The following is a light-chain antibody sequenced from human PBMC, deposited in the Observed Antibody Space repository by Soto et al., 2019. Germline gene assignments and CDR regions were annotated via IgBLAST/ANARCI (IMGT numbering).Light chain of an antibody. CDR2: DAY. J-gene: IGKJ5*01. V-gene: IGKV3-11*01. Sequence: VSTQAPVTLSLFPGARASLSCRASQSFRGLLAWYQQKPGQAPRLLIYDAYNRATGIPPRFSGSGSGTDFTLTISSLEPEDSAVYYCQQRHRLPIPLGQGTRLEIK. CDR1: QSFRGL. CDR3: QQRHRLPIP.